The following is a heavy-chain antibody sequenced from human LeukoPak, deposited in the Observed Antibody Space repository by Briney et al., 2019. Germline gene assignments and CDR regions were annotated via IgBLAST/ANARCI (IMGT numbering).Heavy chain of an antibody. CDR1: GGSISSSSYY. CDR2: IYYSGST. D-gene: IGHD1-26*01. CDR3: ARAPGHIAYKWELPNPQ. J-gene: IGHJ4*02. Sequence: PSETLSLTCTVSGGSISSSSYYWGWIRQPPGKGLEWIGSIYYSGSTYYNPSLKSRVTISVDTSKNQFSLKLSSVTAADTAVYYCARAPGHIAYKWELPNPQWGQGTLVTVSS. V-gene: IGHV4-39*07.